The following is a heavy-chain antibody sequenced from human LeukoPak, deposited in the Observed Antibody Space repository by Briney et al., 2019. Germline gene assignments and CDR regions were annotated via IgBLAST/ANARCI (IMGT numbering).Heavy chain of an antibody. V-gene: IGHV3-48*04. D-gene: IGHD2-15*01. CDR1: GFTFSSYA. CDR2: ISSSGSTI. J-gene: IGHJ4*02. Sequence: GGSLRLSCAASGFTFSSYAMSWVRQAPGKGLEWVSYISSSGSTIYYADSVKGRFTISRDNAKNSLYLQMNSLRAEDTAVYYCARDLSLYCSGGSCYSLNYWGQGTLVTVSS. CDR3: ARDLSLYCSGGSCYSLNY.